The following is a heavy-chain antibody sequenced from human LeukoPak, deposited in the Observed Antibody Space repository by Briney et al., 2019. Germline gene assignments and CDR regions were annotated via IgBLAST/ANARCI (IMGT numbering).Heavy chain of an antibody. CDR3: ARDFFGGSGYYTYGVFDY. Sequence: GGSLRLSRQVSGFTLSSHAISWVRQAPGKGLEWVSAIGGSGDYTMHADSVKGRFTISRDNSKNSLYLQMNSLGAEDTAIYYCARDFFGGSGYYTYGVFDYWGQGTLVTVSS. J-gene: IGHJ4*02. CDR1: GFTLSSHA. CDR2: IGGSGDYT. D-gene: IGHD3-3*01. V-gene: IGHV3-23*01.